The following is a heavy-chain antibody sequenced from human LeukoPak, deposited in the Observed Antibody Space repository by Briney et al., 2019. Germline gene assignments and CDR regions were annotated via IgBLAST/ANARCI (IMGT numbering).Heavy chain of an antibody. CDR3: ARSEVGANDY. D-gene: IGHD1-26*01. CDR2: ISSSSSYI. V-gene: IGHV3-21*01. CDR1: GFTFDDYA. J-gene: IGHJ4*02. Sequence: GRSLRLSCAASGFTFDDYAMHWVRQAPGKGLEWASSISSSSSYIYYADSVKGRFTISRDNAKNSLYLQMNSLRAEDTAVYYCARSEVGANDYWGQGTLVTVSS.